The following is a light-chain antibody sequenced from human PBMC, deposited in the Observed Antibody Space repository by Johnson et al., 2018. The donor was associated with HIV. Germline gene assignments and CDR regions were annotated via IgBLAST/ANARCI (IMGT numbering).Light chain of an antibody. Sequence: QSVLTQPPSVSAAPGQTVTIPCSGNSSNIGNNSVSWCQRLPGTAPKLLIHDTDERPPGIPDRFSGSKSGTSATLGITGLLTGDEAAYHCGTWDSSLSASVFVTGTKVTVL. CDR3: GTWDSSLSASV. V-gene: IGLV1-51*01. CDR2: DTD. J-gene: IGLJ1*01. CDR1: SSNIGNNS.